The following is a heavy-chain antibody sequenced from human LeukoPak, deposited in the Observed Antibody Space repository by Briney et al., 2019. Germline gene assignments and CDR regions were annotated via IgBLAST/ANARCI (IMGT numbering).Heavy chain of an antibody. CDR2: ISGSGGST. J-gene: IGHJ4*02. V-gene: IGHV3-23*01. Sequence: PGGSLRLSCAASGFTFSSYAMSWVRQAPGKGLEWVSAISGSGGSTYYADSGKGRFTTSRDNSKNTLYLQMNSRRAENTAVYYCAKFWSRYFVWSCFDYWGQGALVTVS. D-gene: IGHD3-9*01. CDR3: AKFWSRYFVWSCFDY. CDR1: GFTFSSYA.